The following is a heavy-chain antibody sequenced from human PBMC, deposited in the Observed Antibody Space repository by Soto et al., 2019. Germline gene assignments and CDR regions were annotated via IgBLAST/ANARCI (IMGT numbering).Heavy chain of an antibody. CDR2: ISPYNGDT. Sequence: QVQVVQSGPEVKKPGASVKVSCTTSGYTFTSYGITWVRQAPGQGLEWMGWISPYNGDTNYAQSLQGRVTMTTDTATTTAYMALTSLRSDDTAIYHCARSSDLYCNCGSCYMDYWGQGTLITVSS. V-gene: IGHV1-18*01. CDR1: GYTFTSYG. J-gene: IGHJ4*02. D-gene: IGHD2-15*01. CDR3: ARSSDLYCNCGSCYMDY.